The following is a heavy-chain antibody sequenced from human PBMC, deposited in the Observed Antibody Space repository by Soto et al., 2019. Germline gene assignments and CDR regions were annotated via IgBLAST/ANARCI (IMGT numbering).Heavy chain of an antibody. Sequence: PSETLSLTCTVSGGSISSSSYYWGWIRQPPGKGLEWIGSIYYSGSTYYNPSLKSRVTISVDTSKNQFSLRLSSVTAADTAVYYCARVGSSGWAPDYWGQGTLVTVSS. CDR2: IYYSGST. CDR3: ARVGSSGWAPDY. J-gene: IGHJ4*02. D-gene: IGHD6-19*01. V-gene: IGHV4-39*07. CDR1: GGSISSSSYY.